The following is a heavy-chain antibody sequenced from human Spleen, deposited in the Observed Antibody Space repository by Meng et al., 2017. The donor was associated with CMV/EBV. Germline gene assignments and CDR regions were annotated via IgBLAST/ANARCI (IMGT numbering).Heavy chain of an antibody. V-gene: IGHV4-39*07. CDR1: GGSISSSSYY. D-gene: IGHD3-3*01. CDR3: ARDWGPHNDFWSGYYYYYYGMDV. CDR2: IYYSGST. Sequence: SETLSLTCTVSGGSISSSSYYWGWIRQPPGKGLEWIGSIYYSGSTYYNPSLKSRVTISVDTSKNQFSLKLSSVTAADTAVYYCARDWGPHNDFWSGYYYYYYGMDVWGQGTTVTVS. J-gene: IGHJ6*02.